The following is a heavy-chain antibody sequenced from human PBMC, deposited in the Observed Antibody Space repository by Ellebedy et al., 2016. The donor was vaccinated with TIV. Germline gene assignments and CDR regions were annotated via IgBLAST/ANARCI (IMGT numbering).Heavy chain of an antibody. V-gene: IGHV3-53*01. Sequence: PGGSLRLSCAASGFTVSNNYMSWVRKAPGKGLEWVSVIYSGGGISYADSVKGRFTICRDNSKNTVYLQMNSLIAEYTAVYYCARSPYDSWFHWGQGTLVTVSS. D-gene: IGHD3-10*01. J-gene: IGHJ4*02. CDR1: GFTVSNNY. CDR2: IYSGGGI. CDR3: ARSPYDSWFH.